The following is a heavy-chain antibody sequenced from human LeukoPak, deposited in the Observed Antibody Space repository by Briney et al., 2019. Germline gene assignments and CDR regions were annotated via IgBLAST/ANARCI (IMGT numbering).Heavy chain of an antibody. Sequence: ASVKVSCKASGYTFTSYGISWVRQAPGQGLEWMGWIGAYNGNTNYAQKLQGRVTMTTDTSTSTAYMELRSLRSDDTAVYYCARVGCSSTSCYIDYYYYMDVWGKGTTVTVSS. CDR2: IGAYNGNT. CDR1: GYTFTSYG. V-gene: IGHV1-18*01. D-gene: IGHD2-2*02. CDR3: ARVGCSSTSCYIDYYYYMDV. J-gene: IGHJ6*03.